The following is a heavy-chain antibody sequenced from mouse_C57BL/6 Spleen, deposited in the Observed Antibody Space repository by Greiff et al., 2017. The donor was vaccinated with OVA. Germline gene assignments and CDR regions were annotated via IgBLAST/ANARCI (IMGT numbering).Heavy chain of an antibody. Sequence: QVQLQQSGAELVMPGASVKLSCKASGYTFTSYWMHWVKQRPGQGLEWIGEIDPSDSYNNYNQKFKGKSTLTVDKSSSTAYMQLRSLTSEDSAVYYCARGYGSSYKGYFDYWGQGTTLTVSS. CDR3: ARGYGSSYKGYFDY. CDR1: GYTFTSYW. D-gene: IGHD1-1*01. J-gene: IGHJ2*01. CDR2: IDPSDSYN. V-gene: IGHV1-69*01.